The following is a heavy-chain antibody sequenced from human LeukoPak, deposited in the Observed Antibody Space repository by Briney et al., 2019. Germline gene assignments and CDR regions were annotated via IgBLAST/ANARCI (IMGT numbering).Heavy chain of an antibody. D-gene: IGHD2-15*01. CDR2: INHSGST. CDR1: GGSLSGYY. Sequence: SETLSPSCAVYGGSLSGYYWSWIRQPTGKGLEWIGEINHSGSTNYNPSLKSRVTISVDTSKNQFSLKLSSVTAADTAVYYCARGGGCSGGSCLFFDYWGQGTLVTVSS. J-gene: IGHJ4*02. CDR3: ARGGGCSGGSCLFFDY. V-gene: IGHV4-34*01.